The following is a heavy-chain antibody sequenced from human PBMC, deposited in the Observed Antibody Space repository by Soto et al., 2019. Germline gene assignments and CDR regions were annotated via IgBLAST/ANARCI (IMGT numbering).Heavy chain of an antibody. CDR3: AAAVIGVDGDFDH. V-gene: IGHV1-58*01. D-gene: IGHD2-8*01. CDR1: GFTFGSSA. J-gene: IGHJ4*02. CDR2: IVVASGYS. Sequence: LVQSGPDVKKPGTSVKVSCKTSGFTFGSSAVQWVRQVRGQRLEWIGWIVVASGYSNVAQKFQDRVSLTRDLSTNKAFMALSSLTSEDSAMYYGAAAVIGVDGDFDHWGQGTLVSVSS.